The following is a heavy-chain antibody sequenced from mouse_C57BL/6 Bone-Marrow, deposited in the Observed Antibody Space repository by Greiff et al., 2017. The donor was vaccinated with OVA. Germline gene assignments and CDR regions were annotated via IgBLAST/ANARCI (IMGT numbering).Heavy chain of an antibody. CDR1: GFSFTSYA. J-gene: IGHJ1*03. D-gene: IGHD1-1*01. CDR3: ARTDYGSSYGYFDV. V-gene: IGHV2-9-1*01. CDR2: IWTGGGT. Sequence: QVQLKESGPGLVAPSQSLSITCTVSGFSFTSYAISWVRQPPGKGLEWLGVIWTGGGTNYNSALKSRLSISKDNSKSQVFLKMNSLQTDDTARYYCARTDYGSSYGYFDVWGTGTTVTVSS.